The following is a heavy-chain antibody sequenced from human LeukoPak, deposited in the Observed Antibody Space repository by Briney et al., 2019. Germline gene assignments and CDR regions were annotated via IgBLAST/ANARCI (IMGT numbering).Heavy chain of an antibody. Sequence: PGGSLRLSCAASGFTFSRNAMHWVRQAPGKGLEWVAVISYDGDITYYADSVKGRFTISRDNSKNTLYLQLNSLRAEETAVYYCARDSTYYYDSGSSGPHYFDYWGQGILVIVS. CDR1: GFTFSRNA. CDR2: ISYDGDIT. D-gene: IGHD3-10*01. J-gene: IGHJ4*02. CDR3: ARDSTYYYDSGSSGPHYFDY. V-gene: IGHV3-30*01.